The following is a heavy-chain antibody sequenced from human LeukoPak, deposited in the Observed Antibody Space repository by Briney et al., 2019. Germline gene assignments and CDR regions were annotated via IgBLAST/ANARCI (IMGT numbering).Heavy chain of an antibody. CDR2: IYYSGST. CDR1: GGSISSSSYY. J-gene: IGHJ4*02. CDR3: ARLRGGRGYYFDY. Sequence: TSETLSLTCTVSGGSISSSSYYWGWIRQPPGKGLEWIGSIYYSGSTYYNPSLKSRVTISVETSKNQFSLKLSSVTAADTAVYYCARLRGGRGYYFDYWGQGTLVTVSS. V-gene: IGHV4-39*07. D-gene: IGHD3-16*01.